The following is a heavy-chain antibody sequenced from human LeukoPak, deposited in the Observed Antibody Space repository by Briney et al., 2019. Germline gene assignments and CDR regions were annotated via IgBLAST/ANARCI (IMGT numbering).Heavy chain of an antibody. CDR1: GFTLSTYA. D-gene: IGHD6-19*01. J-gene: IGHJ4*02. CDR2: INHSGST. Sequence: PGGSLRLSCAASGFTLSTYAMTWVRQAPWKGLEWIGEINHSGSTNYNPSLKSRVTISVDTSKSQFSLKLSSVTAADTAVYYCARGRVGRRYSSGWYKAPFDYWGQGTLVTVSS. CDR3: ARGRVGRRYSSGWYKAPFDY. V-gene: IGHV4-34*01.